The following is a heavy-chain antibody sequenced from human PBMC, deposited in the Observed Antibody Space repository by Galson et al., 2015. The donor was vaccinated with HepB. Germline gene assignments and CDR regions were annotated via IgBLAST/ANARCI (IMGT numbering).Heavy chain of an antibody. D-gene: IGHD3-3*01. J-gene: IGHJ6*02. Sequence: SLRLSCAASGFTFSSYAMHWVRQAPGKGLEWVAVISYDGSNKYYADSVKGRFTISRDNSKNTLYLQMNSLRAEDTAVYYCAREYDFWSGYDYYYYYGMDVWGQGTTVTVSS. V-gene: IGHV3-30-3*01. CDR1: GFTFSSYA. CDR3: AREYDFWSGYDYYYYYGMDV. CDR2: ISYDGSNK.